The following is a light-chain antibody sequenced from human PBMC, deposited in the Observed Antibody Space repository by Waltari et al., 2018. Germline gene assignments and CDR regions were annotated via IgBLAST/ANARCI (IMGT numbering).Light chain of an antibody. Sequence: NFMLTQPHSVSESPGKTVTISCTGSSGSIASNYVQWYQQRPGSAPTTVISDDNQRPSGVPERFSGSIDSASNSASLTISGLKTEDEADYYCQSYDSSNLNWVFGGGTKLTVL. V-gene: IGLV6-57*02. J-gene: IGLJ3*02. CDR1: SGSIASNY. CDR2: DDN. CDR3: QSYDSSNLNWV.